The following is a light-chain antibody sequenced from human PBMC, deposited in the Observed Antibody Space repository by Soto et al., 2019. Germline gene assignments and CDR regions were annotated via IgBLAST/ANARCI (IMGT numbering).Light chain of an antibody. CDR1: QSVSSY. J-gene: IGKJ1*01. CDR3: QQRSNWRWT. V-gene: IGKV3-11*01. Sequence: EIVLTQSPATLSLSPGVRATLSCRASQSVSSYLAWYQQKPGQAPRLLIYDASNRATGIPARFSGSGSGTDFTLTISSLEPEDFAVYYCQQRSNWRWTFGQGTKVEIK. CDR2: DAS.